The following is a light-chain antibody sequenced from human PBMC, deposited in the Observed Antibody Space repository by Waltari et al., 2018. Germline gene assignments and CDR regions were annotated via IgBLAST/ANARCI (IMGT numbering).Light chain of an antibody. CDR1: QWVSSY. Sequence: IVLTHSPATLSSSPGERATLSCRPSQWVSSYLAWCQQKPGQAPRLLLYDASNRATGIPARFSGSGSGTDFTLTISSLEPEDFAVYYCQQRTNWPLTFGGGTKVEIK. CDR3: QQRTNWPLT. J-gene: IGKJ4*01. V-gene: IGKV3-11*01. CDR2: DAS.